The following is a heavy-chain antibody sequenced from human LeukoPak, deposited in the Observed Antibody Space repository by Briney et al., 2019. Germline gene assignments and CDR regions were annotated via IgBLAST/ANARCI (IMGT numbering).Heavy chain of an antibody. CDR1: GFTFSSYG. J-gene: IGHJ6*02. Sequence: GGSLRLSCAASGFTFSSYGMHWVRQAPGKGLEWVAFTRYDGGNKYYADSVKGRFTISRDNSKNTLYLQMNSLRAEDTAVCYCAKLDCGGGSCYFYYYYGMDVWGQGTTVTVSS. CDR3: AKLDCGGGSCYFYYYYGMDV. CDR2: TRYDGGNK. D-gene: IGHD2-15*01. V-gene: IGHV3-30*02.